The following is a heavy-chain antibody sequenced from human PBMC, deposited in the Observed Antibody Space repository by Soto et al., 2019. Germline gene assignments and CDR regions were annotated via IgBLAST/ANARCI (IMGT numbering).Heavy chain of an antibody. J-gene: IGHJ6*02. Sequence: GGSLRLSCVASGFTLSSYHMDWVRQAPGKGLEWISYIHASSISNIYYADSVKGRFTISRDNAKNSLYLQMGSLRAEDTAVYYCARDGTTGTANYHYAMDVWGQGTTVTVSS. V-gene: IGHV3-48*03. D-gene: IGHD4-17*01. CDR2: IHASSISNI. CDR1: GFTLSSYH. CDR3: ARDGTTGTANYHYAMDV.